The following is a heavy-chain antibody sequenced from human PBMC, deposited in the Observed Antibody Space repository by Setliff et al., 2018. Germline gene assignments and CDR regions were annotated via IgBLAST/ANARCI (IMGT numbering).Heavy chain of an antibody. D-gene: IGHD2-15*01. CDR3: ERLVRHCTRISCQRTSKADL. J-gene: IGHJ5*02. CDR2: ISAYNGNT. V-gene: IGHV1-18*04. Sequence: ASVKVSCKASGYTFTNSIMNWVRQAPGQGLEWMGWISAYNGNTYHAQKFQDRLSMTTDTSTSTAYMELRSLRADDTAVYYCERLVRHCTRISCQRTSKADLWGQGTQVTVSS. CDR1: GYTFTNSI.